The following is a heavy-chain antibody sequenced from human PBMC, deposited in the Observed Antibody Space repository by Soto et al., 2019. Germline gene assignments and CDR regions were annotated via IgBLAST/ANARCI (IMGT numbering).Heavy chain of an antibody. D-gene: IGHD2-2*02. J-gene: IGHJ4*02. V-gene: IGHV3-30-3*01. CDR2: ISYDGSNK. CDR3: ARDRELLLYGGAHY. CDR1: GFTFSSYA. Sequence: PGGSLRLCCAASGFTFSSYAMHWVRQAPGKGLEWVAVISYDGSNKYYADSVKGRFTISRDNSKNTLYLQMNSLRAEDTAVYYCARDRELLLYGGAHYWGQGTLVTVSS.